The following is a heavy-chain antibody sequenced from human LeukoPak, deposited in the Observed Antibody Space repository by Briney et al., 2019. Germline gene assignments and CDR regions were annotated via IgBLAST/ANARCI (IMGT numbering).Heavy chain of an antibody. D-gene: IGHD1-26*01. V-gene: IGHV1-2*02. Sequence: ASVKVSCKASGYTFIDYQMHWLRQAPGQGLEWMGWINPNNGGTNYAQKFQGRVTMTRDTSIRTAYMEVSSLRSDDTAVYYCAREWVLNTQTDGMDVWGQGTSVTVSS. J-gene: IGHJ6*02. CDR2: INPNNGGT. CDR3: AREWVLNTQTDGMDV. CDR1: GYTFIDYQ.